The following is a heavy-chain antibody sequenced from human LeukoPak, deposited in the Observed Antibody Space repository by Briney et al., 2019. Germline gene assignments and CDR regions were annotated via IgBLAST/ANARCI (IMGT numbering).Heavy chain of an antibody. J-gene: IGHJ6*02. CDR3: ARHPVLLSGMDV. CDR2: IDYTGST. D-gene: IGHD2-21*01. V-gene: IGHV4-59*08. Sequence: SETLSLTCTVSGDSIRTYSWSWIRQSPGKGLEWIGYIDYTGSTNYNPSLKSRATISVDTSKNHFSLKLTSVTAADTAVYYCARHPVLLSGMDVWGQGTTVTVSS. CDR1: GDSIRTYS.